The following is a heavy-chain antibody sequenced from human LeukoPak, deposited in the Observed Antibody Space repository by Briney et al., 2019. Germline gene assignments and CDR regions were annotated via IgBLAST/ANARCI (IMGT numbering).Heavy chain of an antibody. CDR3: ARDRGPGGLAGTYY. V-gene: IGHV3-33*01. Sequence: GGSLRLSCAASGFTFSSYAMHWVRKTPGKGLEWVAVIWHDGSNQTYTDSVKGRFTISRDNSKNTLDLHMNSLRAEDTAVYYCARDRGPGGLAGTYYWGQGTLVTVSS. CDR1: GFTFSSYA. D-gene: IGHD6-19*01. CDR2: IWHDGSNQ. J-gene: IGHJ4*02.